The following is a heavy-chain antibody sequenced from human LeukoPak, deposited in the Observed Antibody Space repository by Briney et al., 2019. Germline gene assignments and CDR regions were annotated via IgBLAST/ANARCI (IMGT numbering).Heavy chain of an antibody. D-gene: IGHD2-8*01. J-gene: IGHJ4*02. CDR2: ISSSSSTI. CDR3: AKDPDCTSGICYTFFDY. V-gene: IGHV3-48*04. Sequence: GESLRLSCAASGFTFSSYSMNWVRQAPGKGLEWVSYISSSSSTIYYADSVKGRFTISRDNAKNSLYLQMNSLRAEDTAVYYCAKDPDCTSGICYTFFDYWGQGTLVTVSS. CDR1: GFTFSSYS.